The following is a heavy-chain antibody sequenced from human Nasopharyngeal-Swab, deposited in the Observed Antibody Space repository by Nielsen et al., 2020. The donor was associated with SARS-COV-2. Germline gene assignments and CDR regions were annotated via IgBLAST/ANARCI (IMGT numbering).Heavy chain of an antibody. J-gene: IGHJ5*02. D-gene: IGHD2-2*01. CDR3: ARSTRGGSGGSSTSWSWFP. Sequence: SGPTLVTPTQTLTLTCTFSGFSLSTSAMCVSWIRPPPGKALEWLALIDWDDDKYYSTSLKTRLTISKDTSKNQVVLTMTNMDPVDTATYYCARSTRGGSGGSSTSWSWFPWGQGALVTVSS. V-gene: IGHV2-70*01. CDR2: IDWDDDK. CDR1: GFSLSTSAMC.